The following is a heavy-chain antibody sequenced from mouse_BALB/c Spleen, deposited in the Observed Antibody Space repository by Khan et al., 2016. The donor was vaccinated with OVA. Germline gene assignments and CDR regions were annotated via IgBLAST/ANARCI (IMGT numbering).Heavy chain of an antibody. CDR2: INPTYGYT. Sequence: VQLQQSGAELAKPGASVKMSCKASGYTFTTYWMHWVKQRPGQGLEWIGYINPTYGYTDYNEQFKDRAILAADKYSSTAYMQLSSLTSEDSAVYYFTRDRIYYWGQGTTLTVSS. CDR1: GYTFTTYW. CDR3: TRDRIYY. J-gene: IGHJ2*01. V-gene: IGHV1-7*01.